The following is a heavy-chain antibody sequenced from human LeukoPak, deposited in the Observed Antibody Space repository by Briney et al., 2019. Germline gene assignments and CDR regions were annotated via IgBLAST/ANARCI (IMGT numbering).Heavy chain of an antibody. V-gene: IGHV1-2*02. CDR1: GGTFSSYA. CDR2: INPNSGGT. J-gene: IGHJ5*02. CDR3: ARGESGSDWFDP. Sequence: GASVKVSCKASGGTFSSYAISWVRQAPGQGLEWMGWINPNSGGTNYAQKFQGRVTMTRDTSISTAYMELSRLRSDDTAVYYCARGESGSDWFDPWGQGTLVTVSS. D-gene: IGHD2-15*01.